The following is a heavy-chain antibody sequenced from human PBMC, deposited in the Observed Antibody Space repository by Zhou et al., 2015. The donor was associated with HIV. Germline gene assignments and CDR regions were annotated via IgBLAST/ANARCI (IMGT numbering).Heavy chain of an antibody. V-gene: IGHV1-69*12. D-gene: IGHD3-10*01. Sequence: QVQLVQSGAEVKKPGSSVKVSCKASGGTFSSYAISWVRQAPGQGLEWMGGIIPIFGTANYAQKFQGRVTITADESTSTAYMELSSLRSEDTAVYYCARAITMVRGVLRRGYGMDVWGQGTTVTVSS. CDR2: IIPIFGTA. CDR1: GGTFSSYA. CDR3: ARAITMVRGVLRRGYGMDV. J-gene: IGHJ6*02.